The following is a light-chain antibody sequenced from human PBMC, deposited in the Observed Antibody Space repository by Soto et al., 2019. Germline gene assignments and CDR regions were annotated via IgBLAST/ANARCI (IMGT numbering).Light chain of an antibody. V-gene: IGLV2-11*01. CDR3: CSYAGSYTPV. Sequence: QSALTQPRSVSGSPGQSVTISCNGTSSDVGGYNYVSWYQQHPGKAPKLMIYDVSKRPSGVPDRFSGSKSGNTASLTISGLQAEDEADYYCCSYAGSYTPVFGGGTKLTVL. CDR1: SSDVGGYNY. J-gene: IGLJ2*01. CDR2: DVS.